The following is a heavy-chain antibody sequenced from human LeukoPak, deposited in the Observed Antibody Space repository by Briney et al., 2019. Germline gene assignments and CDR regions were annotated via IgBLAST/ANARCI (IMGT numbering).Heavy chain of an antibody. J-gene: IGHJ5*02. D-gene: IGHD2-15*01. Sequence: PGGSLRLSCAASGFIFSDYYMSWVRQAPGKGLEWLSYIDLSGNVKYYVDSVKGRFTISRDNAKNSLYLQMNSLRAEDTAVYYCVRGGPSTWSWGQGTLVTVSS. CDR2: IDLSGNVK. CDR1: GFIFSDYY. V-gene: IGHV3-11*04. CDR3: VRGGPSTWS.